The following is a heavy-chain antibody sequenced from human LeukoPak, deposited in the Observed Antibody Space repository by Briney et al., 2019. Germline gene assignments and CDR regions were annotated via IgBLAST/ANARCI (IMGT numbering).Heavy chain of an antibody. CDR3: ARDSRFLEWLFNY. Sequence: GGSLRLSCAASGFTFSSYAMHWVRQAPGKGLEWVAAISYDGSNKYYADSVKGRFTISRDNSKNTLYLQMNSLRAEDTAVYYCARDSRFLEWLFNYWGQGTLVTVSS. J-gene: IGHJ4*02. CDR1: GFTFSSYA. V-gene: IGHV3-30-3*01. CDR2: ISYDGSNK. D-gene: IGHD3-3*01.